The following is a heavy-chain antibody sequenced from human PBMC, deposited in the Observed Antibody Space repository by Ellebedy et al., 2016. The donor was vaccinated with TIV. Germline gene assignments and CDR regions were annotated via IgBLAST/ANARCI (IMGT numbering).Heavy chain of an antibody. D-gene: IGHD5-24*01. CDR3: AKGDGYNNFDY. CDR2: INPNSGGT. J-gene: IGHJ4*02. V-gene: IGHV1-2*02. CDR1: GYTFTGYY. Sequence: ASVKVSCKASGYTFTGYYMHWVRQAPGQGLEWMGWINPNSGGTNSGQKFQGRVTMTRDTSISTAYMELSRLRSDDTAVYYCAKGDGYNNFDYWGQGTLVTVSS.